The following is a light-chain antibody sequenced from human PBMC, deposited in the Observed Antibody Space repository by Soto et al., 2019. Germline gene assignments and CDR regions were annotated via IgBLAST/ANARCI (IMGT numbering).Light chain of an antibody. CDR2: EVT. Sequence: LTQPASVSGSPGQSITISCTGSSSDVGGHNYVSWYQQHPGKAPKLMIYEVTKRPSGVSNRFSGSKSGNTASLTISGLQAEDEADYYCSSYTFTSTLYVFGTGTKVTVL. CDR1: SSDVGGHNY. CDR3: SSYTFTSTLYV. J-gene: IGLJ1*01. V-gene: IGLV2-14*01.